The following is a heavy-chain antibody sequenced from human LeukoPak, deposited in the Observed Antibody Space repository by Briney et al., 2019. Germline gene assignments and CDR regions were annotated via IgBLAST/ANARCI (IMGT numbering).Heavy chain of an antibody. Sequence: PGGSLRLSCAASGFTFSSYAMTWVRQAQGKGLEWVSTISPGGGGSTYYADAVKGRFTNSRDNSKNTLYLEMNSLGAEDTAVYYCAKGAGIVATYDAFDFWGQGTVVTVSS. CDR2: ISPGGGGST. CDR1: GFTFSSYA. J-gene: IGHJ3*01. CDR3: AKGAGIVATYDAFDF. V-gene: IGHV3-23*01. D-gene: IGHD5-12*01.